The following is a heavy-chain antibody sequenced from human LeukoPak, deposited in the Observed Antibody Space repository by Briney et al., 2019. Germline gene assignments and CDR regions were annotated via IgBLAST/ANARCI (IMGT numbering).Heavy chain of an antibody. CDR2: FDPEVGET. CDR3: AKRTRSGWYFDY. Sequence: ASVKVSCKVSGYTLTELSMHWVRQAPGKGLEWMGGFDPEVGETIYAQKFQGRVTMTEDTSTDTAYMELSSLRSEDTAVYYCAKRTRSGWYFDYWGQGTLVTVPS. D-gene: IGHD6-19*01. V-gene: IGHV1-24*01. CDR1: GYTLTELS. J-gene: IGHJ4*02.